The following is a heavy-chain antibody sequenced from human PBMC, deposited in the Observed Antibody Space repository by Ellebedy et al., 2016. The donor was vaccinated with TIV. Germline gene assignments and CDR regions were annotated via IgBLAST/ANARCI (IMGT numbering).Heavy chain of an antibody. CDR3: ARDRGYGTSWKAYYFDY. Sequence: SETLSLXXTVSGGSISSSSYYWGWIRQPPGKGLEWIGYTYYSGSTYYNPSLKSRVTISVDTSKNQFSLKLGSVTAADSAVYYCARDRGYGTSWKAYYFDYWGLGTLVTVSS. J-gene: IGHJ4*02. V-gene: IGHV4-31*03. CDR1: GGSISSSSYY. D-gene: IGHD6-13*01. CDR2: TYYSGST.